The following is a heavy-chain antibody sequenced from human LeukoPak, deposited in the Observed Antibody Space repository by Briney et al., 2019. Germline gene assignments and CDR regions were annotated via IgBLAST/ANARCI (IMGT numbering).Heavy chain of an antibody. J-gene: IGHJ2*01. CDR2: VSIGGSFI. V-gene: IGHV3-21*01. CDR3: ARNKINTVTTGWYFDL. D-gene: IGHD4-17*01. Sequence: GGSLRLSCAASGFTFSSYGMNWVRQAPGKGLEWVSFVSIGGSFIYYADSVKGRFTISRDDAKNSLYLQMNSLTAEDTAEYYCARNKINTVTTGWYFDLWGRGTLDSVSS. CDR1: GFTFSSYG.